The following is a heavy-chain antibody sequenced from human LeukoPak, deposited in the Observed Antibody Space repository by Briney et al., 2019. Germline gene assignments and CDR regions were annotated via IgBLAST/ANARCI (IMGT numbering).Heavy chain of an antibody. V-gene: IGHV4-34*01. CDR3: ARGGSSSWYAFDI. CDR2: INHSGTT. D-gene: IGHD6-13*01. CDR1: GGSFSGYY. Sequence: PSETLSLTRAVYGGSFSGYYWSWIRQPPGKGLEWIGEINHSGTTNYNPSLKSRVTISVDTSRNQFSLKLSSVTAADTAVFYCARGGSSSWYAFDIWGQGTMVTVSS. J-gene: IGHJ3*02.